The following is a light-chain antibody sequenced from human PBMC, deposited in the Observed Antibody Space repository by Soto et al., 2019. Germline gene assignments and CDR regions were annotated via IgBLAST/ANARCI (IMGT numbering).Light chain of an antibody. CDR3: CSFAGSYTLYV. CDR1: SSDVGGYIF. CDR2: DVS. J-gene: IGLJ1*01. Sequence: QSALTQPRSVSGSPGQSVTISCTGTSSDVGGYIFVSWFQQHPGKAPKLMIYDVSKRPSGVPVRFSGSKSGNTASLTISGLQAEDEADYYCCSFAGSYTLYVFGTGTKVTVL. V-gene: IGLV2-11*01.